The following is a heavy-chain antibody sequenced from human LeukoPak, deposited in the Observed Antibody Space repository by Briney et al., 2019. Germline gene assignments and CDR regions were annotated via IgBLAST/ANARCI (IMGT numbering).Heavy chain of an antibody. CDR2: INHSGST. J-gene: IGHJ4*02. D-gene: IGHD6-13*01. CDR1: GGSFSGYY. CDR3: ARGRVLVSSWWETRNEFDY. Sequence: SETLSLTCAVYGGSFSGYYWSWIRQPPGKGLEWIGEINHSGSTNYNPSLKSRVTISVDTSKNQFSLKLSSVTAADTAVYYCARGRVLVSSWWETRNEFDYWGQGTLVTVSS. V-gene: IGHV4-34*01.